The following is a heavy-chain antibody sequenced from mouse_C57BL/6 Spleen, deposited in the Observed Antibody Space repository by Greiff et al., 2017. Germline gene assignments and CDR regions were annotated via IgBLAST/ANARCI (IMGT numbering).Heavy chain of an antibody. Sequence: QVQLQQPGAELVKPGASVKLSCKASGYTFTSYWMHWVKQRPGQGLEWIGMIHPNSGSTNYNEKFKSKATLTVDKSSSTAYMQLSSLTSEDSAVYYCARYWDVDAMDYWGQGTSVTVSS. CDR2: IHPNSGST. J-gene: IGHJ4*01. V-gene: IGHV1-64*01. CDR1: GYTFTSYW. CDR3: ARYWDVDAMDY. D-gene: IGHD4-1*01.